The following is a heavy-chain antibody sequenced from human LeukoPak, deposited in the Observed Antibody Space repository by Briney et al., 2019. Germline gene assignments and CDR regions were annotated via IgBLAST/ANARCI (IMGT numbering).Heavy chain of an antibody. CDR2: INHSGST. Sequence: SETLSLTCAVYGGSFSGYYWSWIRQPPGKGLEWIGEINHSGSTNYNPSLKSRVTISVDTSKNQFSLKLSSVTAADTAVYYCARHRQGYCSSTSCFNWFDPWGQGTLVTVPS. CDR3: ARHRQGYCSSTSCFNWFDP. V-gene: IGHV4-34*01. CDR1: GGSFSGYY. J-gene: IGHJ5*02. D-gene: IGHD2-2*01.